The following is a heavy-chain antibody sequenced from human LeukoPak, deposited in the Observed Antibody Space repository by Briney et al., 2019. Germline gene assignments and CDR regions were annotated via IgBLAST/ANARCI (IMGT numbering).Heavy chain of an antibody. J-gene: IGHJ4*02. Sequence: SETLSLTCTVSGGSISPYYWSWIRQPPGKGLEWLGYIYYSGNTDYNPSLKSRVAISVDTSKNQFSLKLSSVTVADTAVYYCARSTESTMFIDYWGQGTLVTVSS. V-gene: IGHV4-59*01. CDR3: ARSTESTMFIDY. D-gene: IGHD3-10*02. CDR2: IYYSGNT. CDR1: GGSISPYY.